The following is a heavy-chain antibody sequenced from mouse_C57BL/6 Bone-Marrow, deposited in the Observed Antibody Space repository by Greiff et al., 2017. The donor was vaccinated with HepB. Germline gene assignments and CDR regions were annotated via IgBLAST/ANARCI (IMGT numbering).Heavy chain of an antibody. V-gene: IGHV14-4*01. CDR1: GFNIKDDY. CDR2: IDPENGDT. CDR3: ATEDGSSYENFDY. Sequence: EVQLQQSGAELVRPGASVKLSCTASGFNIKDDYMHWVKQRPEQGLEWIGWIDPENGDTEYASKFQGKATITADTSSNTAYLQLSSLTSEDTAVYYCATEDGSSYENFDYGGRGTTLTVSS. D-gene: IGHD1-1*01. J-gene: IGHJ2*01.